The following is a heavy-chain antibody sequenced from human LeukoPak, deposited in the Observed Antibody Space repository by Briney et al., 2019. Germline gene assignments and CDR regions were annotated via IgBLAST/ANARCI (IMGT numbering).Heavy chain of an antibody. J-gene: IGHJ4*02. D-gene: IGHD5-18*01. CDR2: ISYDGSNK. CDR1: GFTFSSYA. Sequence: GGSLRLSCAASGFTFSSYAMHWVRQAPGKGLEWVAVISYDGSNKYYADSVKGRFTISRDNSKNTLYLQMNSLRAEDTAVYYCAKTYSYGSGPIDYWGQGTLVTVSS. V-gene: IGHV3-30*04. CDR3: AKTYSYGSGPIDY.